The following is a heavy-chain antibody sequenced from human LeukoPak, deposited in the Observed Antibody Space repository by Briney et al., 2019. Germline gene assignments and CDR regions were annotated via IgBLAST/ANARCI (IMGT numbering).Heavy chain of an antibody. Sequence: GGSLRLSCAASGFTFGNCAMSWVRQVPGKGLEWVSSISGSDGFTYYADSVKGRFTISRDNSRNTLYLQMNSLRAEDTAVYFCAKGGVVVVTASDSWGQGTLVTVSS. V-gene: IGHV3-23*01. CDR3: AKGGVVVVTASDS. CDR1: GFTFGNCA. J-gene: IGHJ4*02. D-gene: IGHD2-15*01. CDR2: ISGSDGFT.